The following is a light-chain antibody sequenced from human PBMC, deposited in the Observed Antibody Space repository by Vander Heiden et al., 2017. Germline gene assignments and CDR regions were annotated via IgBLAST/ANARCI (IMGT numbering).Light chain of an antibody. CDR2: EVS. CDR3: SSYTSSSTWV. CDR1: SRDLGSYNR. Sequence: QSALTPLPSASASPGQAGTNSCTGTSRDLGSYNRVSWYQQPPGTAPKLVMYEVSHRPLGVPDRCSGSKSGNTASPTTSGLQAEDEADYYCSSYTSSSTWVFGGGTKLTVL. J-gene: IGLJ3*02. V-gene: IGLV2-18*03.